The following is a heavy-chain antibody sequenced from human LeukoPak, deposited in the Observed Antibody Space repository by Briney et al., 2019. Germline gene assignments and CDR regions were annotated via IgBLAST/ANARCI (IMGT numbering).Heavy chain of an antibody. Sequence: ASVKVSCKASGYTFTSYAFSWVRQAPGQGLEWMGWISAYNGYTNYAQKVQGRVTMTTETSTSTVYMELRSLRSDDTAVYYCARHYDAGKDGAFHIWGQGTMVTVSS. CDR3: ARHYDAGKDGAFHI. CDR2: ISAYNGYT. CDR1: GYTFTSYA. D-gene: IGHD3-10*01. J-gene: IGHJ3*02. V-gene: IGHV1-18*01.